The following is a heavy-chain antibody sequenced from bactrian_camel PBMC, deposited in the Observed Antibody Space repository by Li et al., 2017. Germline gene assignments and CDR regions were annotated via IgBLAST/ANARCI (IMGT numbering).Heavy chain of an antibody. V-gene: IGHV3S53*01. J-gene: IGHJ6*01. D-gene: IGHD7*01. CDR2: FDPVDKT. CDR3: AIDLGACAGRWWVERDFDY. CDR1: GYTVSSTR. Sequence: HVQLVESGGGSVQAGGSLRLSCAASGYTVSSTRMGWFRQAPGKEREGVAAFDPVDKTRYSDFVKGRFTISKDNTKNTLYLQMNSLNVEDSAMYYCAIDLGACAGRWWVERDFDYWGQGTQVTVS.